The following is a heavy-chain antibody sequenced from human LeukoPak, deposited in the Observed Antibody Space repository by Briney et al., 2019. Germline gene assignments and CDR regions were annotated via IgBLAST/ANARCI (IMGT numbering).Heavy chain of an antibody. D-gene: IGHD4-17*01. CDR1: GYSISSGYY. CDR3: ARADYGEPFYFDY. J-gene: IGHJ4*02. CDR2: IYHSGST. V-gene: IGHV4-38-2*01. Sequence: PSETLSLTCAVSGYSISSGYYWGWIRQPPGKGLEWIGSIYHSGSTYYNPSLKSRVTISVDTSKNQFSLKLSSVTAADTAVYYCARADYGEPFYFDYWGQGTLVTVSS.